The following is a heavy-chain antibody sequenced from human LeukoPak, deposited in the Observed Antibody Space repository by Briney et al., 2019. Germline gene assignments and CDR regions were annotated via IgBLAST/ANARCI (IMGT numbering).Heavy chain of an antibody. Sequence: GGSLRLSCAASGFTFSSYWMSWVRQAPGKGLEWVANIKQDGSEKHYVDSVKGRFTISRDNAKNSLYLQMNSLRAEDTAVYYCAGSCYFDWFDPWGQGTLVTVSS. CDR3: AGSCYFDWFDP. J-gene: IGHJ5*02. D-gene: IGHD2-15*01. CDR2: IKQDGSEK. V-gene: IGHV3-7*01. CDR1: GFTFSSYW.